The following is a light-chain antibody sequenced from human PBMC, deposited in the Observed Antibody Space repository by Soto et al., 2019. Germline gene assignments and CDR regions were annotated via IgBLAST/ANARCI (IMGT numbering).Light chain of an antibody. CDR1: SSDVGGYNY. CDR2: EVS. V-gene: IGLV2-14*01. J-gene: IGLJ2*01. CDR3: SSYTSSSTLE. Sequence: QSALTQPASVSGSPGQSITISCTGTSSDVGGYNYVSWYQQHPGKAPKLMIYEVSNRPSGVSNRFSGSKSGNTASLTISGLQAEDEADYYCSSYTSSSTLEFGGGPQLTVL.